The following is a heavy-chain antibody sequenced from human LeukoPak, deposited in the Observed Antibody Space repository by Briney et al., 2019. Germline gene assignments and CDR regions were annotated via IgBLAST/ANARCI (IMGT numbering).Heavy chain of an antibody. J-gene: IGHJ4*02. CDR2: INNSGST. D-gene: IGHD6-13*01. CDR1: GCSFSSSNL. Sequence: SAGTLSLSCAASGCSFSSSNLSCCGHHPPRRRLWGVGNINNSGSTNYNQSLKSRVSISVDKSKNQFSLKLSSVTAADTAVYYCARVVPPPPGIAAAGPYDYWGQGTLVTVSS. CDR3: ARVVPPPPGIAAAGPYDY. V-gene: IGHV4-4*02.